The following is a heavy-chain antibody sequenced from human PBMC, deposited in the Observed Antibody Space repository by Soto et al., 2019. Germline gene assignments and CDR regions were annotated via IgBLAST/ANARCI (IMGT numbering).Heavy chain of an antibody. V-gene: IGHV4-61*03. CDR3: AGGTDGKKVAY. J-gene: IGHJ4*02. Sequence: QVQLQESGPGLVKSSETLSLTYTVSGGSVTSEHYYWNWIRQPPGKGLEWIGYFFYTGSTNYNPSLESRLTMSVDVSKNHFSLRLNSVTAADTAVYYCAGGTDGKKVAYWGQGALVTVSS. D-gene: IGHD5-12*01. CDR1: GGSVTSEHYY. CDR2: FFYTGST.